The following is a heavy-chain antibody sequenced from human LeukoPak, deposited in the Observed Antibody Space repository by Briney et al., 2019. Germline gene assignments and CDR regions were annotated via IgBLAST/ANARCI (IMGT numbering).Heavy chain of an antibody. Sequence: SETLSLTCAIYGGSFSGYYWSWLREPPGKGLEWIGEINHSGSTNYNPSLKSRVTISVDTSKNQFSLKLSSVTAADTAVYYCARGRVGYCSSTSCPRYFDLWGRGTLVTVSS. CDR3: ARGRVGYCSSTSCPRYFDL. J-gene: IGHJ2*01. V-gene: IGHV4-34*01. CDR2: INHSGST. CDR1: GGSFSGYY. D-gene: IGHD2-2*01.